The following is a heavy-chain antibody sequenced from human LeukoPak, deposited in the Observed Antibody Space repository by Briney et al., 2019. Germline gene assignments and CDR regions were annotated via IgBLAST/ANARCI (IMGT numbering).Heavy chain of an antibody. Sequence: SETLSLTCAVYGGSFSGYYWSWIRQPPGKGLEWIGEINHSGSTNYNPSLKSRVTISVDTSKNQFSLKLSSVTVADTAVYYCARGTPVAATSHWFDPWGQGTLVTVSS. V-gene: IGHV4-34*01. J-gene: IGHJ5*02. CDR2: INHSGST. CDR3: ARGTPVAATSHWFDP. CDR1: GGSFSGYY. D-gene: IGHD2-15*01.